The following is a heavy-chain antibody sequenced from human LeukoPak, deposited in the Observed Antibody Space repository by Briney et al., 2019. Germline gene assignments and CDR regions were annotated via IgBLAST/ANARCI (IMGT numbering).Heavy chain of an antibody. D-gene: IGHD3-22*01. CDR2: ISWNSVNI. V-gene: IGHV3-9*03. J-gene: IGHJ4*02. CDR1: GFTLGDYA. Sequence: GGSLRLSCAASGFTLGDYAMHWARQAPGKGLEWVSGISWNSVNIGYADSVKGRFTISRDNAKNSLYLQMNSLRAEDMALYYCAKGTMIVVAVGDYFDYWGQGTLVTVSS. CDR3: AKGTMIVVAVGDYFDY.